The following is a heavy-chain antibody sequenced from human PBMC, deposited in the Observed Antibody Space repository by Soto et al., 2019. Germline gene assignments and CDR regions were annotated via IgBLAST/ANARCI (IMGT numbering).Heavy chain of an antibody. J-gene: IGHJ4*02. CDR2: ISGSGGST. Sequence: EVQLLESGGGLVQPGGSLRLSCAASGFTFSSYAMSWVRQAPGKGLEWVSAISGSGGSTYYADSVKGRFTISRDNSKNTLYLQMNSLRGEDTAVYYCAKDRGRIVVVTAYGGAQDYWGQGTLVTVSS. V-gene: IGHV3-23*01. D-gene: IGHD2-21*02. CDR3: AKDRGRIVVVTAYGGAQDY. CDR1: GFTFSSYA.